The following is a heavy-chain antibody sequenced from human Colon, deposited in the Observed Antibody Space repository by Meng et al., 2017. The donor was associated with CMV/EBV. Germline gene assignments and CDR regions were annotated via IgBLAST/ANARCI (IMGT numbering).Heavy chain of an antibody. D-gene: IGHD3-10*01. J-gene: IGHJ4*02. CDR2: ISSSSSTI. CDR3: ARGGGGFDY. V-gene: IGHV3-48*04. CDR1: GFTFSSYS. Sequence: GESLKISCAASGFTFSSYSMNWVRQAPGKGLEWVSYISSSSSTIYYADSVKGRFTISRDNAKNSLYLQMNSLRAEDTAVYYCARGGGGFDYGGQGTLVTVSS.